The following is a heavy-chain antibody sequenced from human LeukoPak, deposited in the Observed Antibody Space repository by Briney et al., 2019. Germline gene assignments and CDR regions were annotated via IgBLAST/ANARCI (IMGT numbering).Heavy chain of an antibody. Sequence: SETLSLTCAVYGGSFSGYYWSWIRQPPGKGLELIGEINHSGSTNYNPSLKSRVTISVHTSKNQFSLKLSSVTAADTAVYYCARGTNYYGSGSYWYYYYYMDVWGKGTTVTVSS. D-gene: IGHD3-10*01. CDR2: INHSGST. J-gene: IGHJ6*03. V-gene: IGHV4-34*01. CDR3: ARGTNYYGSGSYWYYYYYMDV. CDR1: GGSFSGYY.